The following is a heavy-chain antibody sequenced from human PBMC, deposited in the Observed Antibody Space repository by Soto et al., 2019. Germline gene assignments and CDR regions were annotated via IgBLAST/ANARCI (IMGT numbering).Heavy chain of an antibody. Sequence: QVQLQQWGAGLLKPSETLSLTCAVYGGSFSGYYWSWIRQPPGKGLEWIGEINHSGSTNYNPSLKSRVTISVDTSKNQFSLKLSSVTAADTTVYYCARDRVLRYFRNGMDVWGQGTTVTVSS. CDR3: ARDRVLRYFRNGMDV. D-gene: IGHD3-9*01. J-gene: IGHJ6*02. CDR1: GGSFSGYY. V-gene: IGHV4-34*01. CDR2: INHSGST.